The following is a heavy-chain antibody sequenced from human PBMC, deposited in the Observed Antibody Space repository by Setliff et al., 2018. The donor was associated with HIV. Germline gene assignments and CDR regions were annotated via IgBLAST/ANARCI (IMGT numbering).Heavy chain of an antibody. J-gene: IGHJ4*02. CDR2: IYYSGST. D-gene: IGHD3-22*01. CDR1: GGSISSSSYY. CDR3: ANSPYHYDSSGYSYFDY. V-gene: IGHV4-39*07. Sequence: SETLSLTCTVSGGSISSSSYYWGWIRQPPGKGLEWIGSIYYSGSTHYNPSLKSRVTISVDTSKNQFSLKLSSVTAADTAVYYCANSPYHYDSSGYSYFDYWGQGTLVTVSS.